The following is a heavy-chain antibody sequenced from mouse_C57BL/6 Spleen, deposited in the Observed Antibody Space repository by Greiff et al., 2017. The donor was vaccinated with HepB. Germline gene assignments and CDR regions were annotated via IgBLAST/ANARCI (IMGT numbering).Heavy chain of an antibody. Sequence: EVQLQQSGPELVKPGASVKISCKASGYSFTDYNMNWVKQSNGKSLEWIGVINPNYGTTSYNQKFKGKATLTVDQSSRTAYMQLTSLTSEDSAVYYLARREDGYYWYFDVWGTGTTVTVSS. CDR2: INPNYGTT. CDR3: ARREDGYYWYFDV. D-gene: IGHD2-3*01. V-gene: IGHV1-39*01. J-gene: IGHJ1*03. CDR1: GYSFTDYN.